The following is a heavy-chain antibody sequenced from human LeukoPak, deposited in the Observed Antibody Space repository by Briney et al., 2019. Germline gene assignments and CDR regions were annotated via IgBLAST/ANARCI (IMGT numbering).Heavy chain of an antibody. Sequence: PGGSLRPSCAASGFTFSSYAMHWVRQAPGKGLEWVAVISYDGSNKYYADSVKGRFTISRDNSKNTLYLQMNSLRAEDTAVYYCAREGIYSSGSFDYWGQGTLVTVSS. D-gene: IGHD6-19*01. CDR3: AREGIYSSGSFDY. CDR2: ISYDGSNK. V-gene: IGHV3-30*04. J-gene: IGHJ4*02. CDR1: GFTFSSYA.